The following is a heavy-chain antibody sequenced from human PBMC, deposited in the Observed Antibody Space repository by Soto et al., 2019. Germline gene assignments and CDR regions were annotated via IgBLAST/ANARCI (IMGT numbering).Heavy chain of an antibody. Sequence: PGGSLRLSCAASGFTFSNAWMSWVRQAPGKGLEWVANIKQDGSEKYYVDSVKGRFTISRDNAKNSLYLQMNSLRAEDTAVYYCARDYYDSSGYPGPYGMDVWGQGTTVTVSS. CDR2: IKQDGSEK. J-gene: IGHJ6*02. V-gene: IGHV3-7*01. CDR3: ARDYYDSSGYPGPYGMDV. CDR1: GFTFSNAW. D-gene: IGHD3-22*01.